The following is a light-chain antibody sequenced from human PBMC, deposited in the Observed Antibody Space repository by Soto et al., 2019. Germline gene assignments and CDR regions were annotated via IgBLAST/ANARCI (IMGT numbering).Light chain of an antibody. V-gene: IGKV3-20*01. J-gene: IGKJ1*01. CDR2: DAS. CDR1: QTVRNNY. Sequence: EFVLTQSPGTLSLSPGERATLSCRASQTVRNNYLAWYQQKPGQAPRLLIYDASSRATGIPARFSGSGSGTDFTLTISSLEAEDFAVYYCQQYGSSGTFGQGTKGDIK. CDR3: QQYGSSGT.